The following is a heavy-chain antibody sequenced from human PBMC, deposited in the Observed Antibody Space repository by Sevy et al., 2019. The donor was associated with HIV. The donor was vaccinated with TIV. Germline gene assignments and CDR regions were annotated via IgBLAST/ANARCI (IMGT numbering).Heavy chain of an antibody. CDR3: ARITGWRFDY. J-gene: IGHJ4*02. V-gene: IGHV3-11*04. D-gene: IGHD6-19*01. Sequence: GGYLRLSCAASGVTFSDYYMSWIRQAPGKGLEWVSYISNSGGTTYYADSVKGRFTISRDNAKNSLYLQMNRLRAEDTAVYYCARITGWRFDYWGQGILVTVSS. CDR2: ISNSGGTT. CDR1: GVTFSDYY.